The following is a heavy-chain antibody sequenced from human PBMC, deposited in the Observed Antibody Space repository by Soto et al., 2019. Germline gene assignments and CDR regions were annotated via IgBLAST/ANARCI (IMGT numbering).Heavy chain of an antibody. CDR3: AREDDGGDSLDV. Sequence: SETLSLTCAVSDGSIFTDDWWTWVRQSPGKGLEWIGDIHHSVSTNYNPSFQSRVTISVDTSKNQFSLHLTSVTAADTAVYFCAREDDGGDSLDVWGQGTTVTVSS. V-gene: IGHV4-4*02. CDR1: DGSIFTDDW. J-gene: IGHJ6*02. CDR2: IHHSVST. D-gene: IGHD2-21*02.